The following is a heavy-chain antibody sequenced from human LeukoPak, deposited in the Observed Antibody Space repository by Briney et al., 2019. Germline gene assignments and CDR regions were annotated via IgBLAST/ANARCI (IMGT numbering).Heavy chain of an antibody. V-gene: IGHV3-9*01. J-gene: IGHJ4*02. CDR3: AKGGLGLGDPEPGYYFDY. Sequence: GGSLRLSCAASGFTFDDYAMHWVRQAPGKGLEWVSGISWNSGGIGYADSVKGRFAISRDNAKNSLYLQMNSLRAEDTALYYCAKGGLGLGDPEPGYYFDYWGQGTLVTVSS. CDR1: GFTFDDYA. D-gene: IGHD3-16*01. CDR2: ISWNSGGI.